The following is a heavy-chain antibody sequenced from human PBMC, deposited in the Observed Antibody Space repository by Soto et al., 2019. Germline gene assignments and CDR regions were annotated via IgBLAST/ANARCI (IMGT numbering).Heavy chain of an antibody. CDR2: IYPGDSDT. Sequence: GESLKISCKGSGYSFTSYWIGWVRQMPGKGLEWMGIIYPGDSDTRYSPSFQGQVTISADKSISTAYLQWSSLKASDTAMYYCARNDRRYCTNGVCYSWFDPWGQGTLVTVSS. CDR3: ARNDRRYCTNGVCYSWFDP. J-gene: IGHJ5*02. V-gene: IGHV5-51*01. CDR1: GYSFTSYW. D-gene: IGHD2-8*01.